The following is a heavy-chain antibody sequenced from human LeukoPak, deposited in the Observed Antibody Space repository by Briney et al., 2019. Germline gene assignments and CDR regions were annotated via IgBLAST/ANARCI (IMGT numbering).Heavy chain of an antibody. J-gene: IGHJ5*02. CDR1: CFTFTSYG. Sequence: ASVKVSSKASCFTFTSYGISWVRQAPGQGLEWMGWISAYNGNTNYAQKLQGRVTMTTDTSTSTAYMELRSLRSDDTAVYYCARVDSIRGGFDPWGQGTLVTVSS. V-gene: IGHV1-18*01. CDR3: ARVDSIRGGFDP. CDR2: ISAYNGNT. D-gene: IGHD3-10*01.